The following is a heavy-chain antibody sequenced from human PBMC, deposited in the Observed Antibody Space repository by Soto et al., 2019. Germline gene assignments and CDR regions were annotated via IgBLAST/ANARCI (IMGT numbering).Heavy chain of an antibody. D-gene: IGHD7-27*01. J-gene: IGHJ6*02. CDR2: IFSNDEK. CDR1: GFSLSNARMG. CDR3: ARIWGPYYYYGMEV. Sequence: QVTLKESGPVLVRPTETLTLTCTVSGFSLSNARMGVSWIRQPPGKALEWLAHIFSNDEKSYSTSLKSRLTIPKDTSKSQVVLNMTNMEPVDTATYYCARIWGPYYYYGMEVWGQGTTVTVSS. V-gene: IGHV2-26*01.